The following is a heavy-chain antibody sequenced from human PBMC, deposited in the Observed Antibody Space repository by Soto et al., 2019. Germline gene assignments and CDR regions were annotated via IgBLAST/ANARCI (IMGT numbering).Heavy chain of an antibody. J-gene: IGHJ6*03. Sequence: QGLEWMGWISAYNGNTNYAQKLQGRVTMTTDTSTSTAYMELRSLRSDDTDVYYCAKMGYGNHNYYYDLDVWRKGTTVTVFS. CDR3: AKMGYGNHNYYYDLDV. V-gene: IGHV1-18*01. D-gene: IGHD1-1*01. CDR2: ISAYNGNT.